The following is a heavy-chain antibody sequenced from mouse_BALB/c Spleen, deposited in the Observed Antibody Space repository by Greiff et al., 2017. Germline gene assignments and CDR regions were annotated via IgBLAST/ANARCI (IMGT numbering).Heavy chain of an antibody. CDR1: GFNIKDYY. J-gene: IGHJ4*01. CDR2: IDPENGNT. V-gene: IGHV14-1*02. Sequence: EVQLQQSGAELVRPGALVKLSCKASGFNIKDYYMHWVKQRPEQGLEWIGWIDPENGNTIYDPKFQGKASITADTSSNTAYLQLSSLTSEDTAVYYCARRDRSYAMDYWGQGTSVTVSS. D-gene: IGHD2-14*01. CDR3: ARRDRSYAMDY.